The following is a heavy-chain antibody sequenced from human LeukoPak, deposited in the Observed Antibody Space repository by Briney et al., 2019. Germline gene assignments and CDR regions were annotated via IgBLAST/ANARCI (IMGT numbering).Heavy chain of an antibody. V-gene: IGHV1-69*01. Sequence: VASVKVSCKASGGTFSSYAISWVRQAPGQGLEWMGGIIPIFGTANYAQKFQGRVTITADESTSTAYMELSSLRSEDTAVYYCARGDCSSTSCYRGAQEAGDYFDYWGQGTLVTVSS. CDR3: ARGDCSSTSCYRGAQEAGDYFDY. D-gene: IGHD2-2*01. CDR1: GGTFSSYA. CDR2: IIPIFGTA. J-gene: IGHJ4*02.